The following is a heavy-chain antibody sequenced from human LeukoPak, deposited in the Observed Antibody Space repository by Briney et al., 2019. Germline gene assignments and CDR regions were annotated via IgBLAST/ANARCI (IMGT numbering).Heavy chain of an antibody. V-gene: IGHV3-48*01. CDR1: GFTFSSYS. CDR2: ISSSSSTI. CDR3: ARDGVLYCSGGSCYTYYYGMDV. D-gene: IGHD2-15*01. Sequence: PGGSLRLSCAASGFTFSSYSMNWVRQAPGKGLEWVSYISSSSSTIYYADSVKGRFTISRDNAKNSLYLQMNSLRAEDTAVYYCARDGVLYCSGGSCYTYYYGMDVWGQGTTVTVSS. J-gene: IGHJ6*02.